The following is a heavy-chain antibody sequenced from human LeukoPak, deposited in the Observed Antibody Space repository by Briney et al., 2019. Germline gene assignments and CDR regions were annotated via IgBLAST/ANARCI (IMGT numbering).Heavy chain of an antibody. V-gene: IGHV3-48*04. CDR2: ISSSSSTI. J-gene: IGHJ6*03. CDR1: GFTFSSYS. Sequence: GGSLRLSCAASGFTFSSYSMNWVRQAPGKGLEWVSYISSSSSTIYYADSVKGRFTISRDNAKNSLYLQMNSLRAEDTAVYYCARDGLLWFRDRKEYYYYYYMDVWGKGTTVTVSS. CDR3: ARDGLLWFRDRKEYYYYYYMDV. D-gene: IGHD3-10*01.